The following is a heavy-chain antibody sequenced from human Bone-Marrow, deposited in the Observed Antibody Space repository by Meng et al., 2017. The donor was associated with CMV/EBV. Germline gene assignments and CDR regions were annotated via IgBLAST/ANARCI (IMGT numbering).Heavy chain of an antibody. V-gene: IGHV1-18*04. CDR3: ARAPQLGGYCSSTSCYTVLGLDV. Sequence: ASVKVSCKTSGYTFTRFYLHWVRQAPGQGLEWMGWINPKSGDTNYAQKLQGRVTMTTDTSTSTAYMELRSLRSDDTAVYYCARAPQLGGYCSSTSCYTVLGLDVWGQGTTVTVSS. CDR1: GYTFTRFY. CDR2: INPKSGDT. D-gene: IGHD2-2*02. J-gene: IGHJ6*02.